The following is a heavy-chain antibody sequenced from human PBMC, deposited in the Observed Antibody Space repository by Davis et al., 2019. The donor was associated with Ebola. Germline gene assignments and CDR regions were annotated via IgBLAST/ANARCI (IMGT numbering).Heavy chain of an antibody. CDR2: MNPNSGNT. CDR3: ARAQFPTTSDH. Sequence: ASVKVSCKASGYTFTGYDINWVRQATGQGLEWMGWMNPNSGNTGYAQKFQGRVTMTRDTSTSTVYMELSSLRSEDTAVYYCARAQFPTTSDHWGQGTLVTVSS. CDR1: GYTFTGYD. D-gene: IGHD1-1*01. J-gene: IGHJ4*02. V-gene: IGHV1-8*01.